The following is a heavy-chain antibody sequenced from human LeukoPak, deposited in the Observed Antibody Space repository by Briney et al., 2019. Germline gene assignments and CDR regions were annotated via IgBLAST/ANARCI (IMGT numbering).Heavy chain of an antibody. J-gene: IGHJ4*02. D-gene: IGHD5-24*01. Sequence: PSETLSLTCTVSGGSISSYYWSWIRQPPGKGLEWIGYIYYSGSTNYNPSLKSRVTISVDTSKNQFSLKLSSVTAADTAVYYCARVETGICLDYWGQGTLVTVSS. V-gene: IGHV4-59*08. CDR3: ARVETGICLDY. CDR2: IYYSGST. CDR1: GGSISSYY.